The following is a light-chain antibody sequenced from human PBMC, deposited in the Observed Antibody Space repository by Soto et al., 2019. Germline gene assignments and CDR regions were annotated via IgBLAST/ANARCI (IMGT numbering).Light chain of an antibody. CDR2: KAS. J-gene: IGKJ2*01. CDR1: QSVTLW. V-gene: IGKV1-5*03. CDR3: QQYNSYPYT. Sequence: DIQMTQSPSILSASVGDGVTIACRASQSVTLWLTWYQQKPGKAHKLLLYKASTLQSGVPSRFSCNGSETDFTLTISSLQPDDIGTYYCQQYNSYPYTFGQGTKLQIK.